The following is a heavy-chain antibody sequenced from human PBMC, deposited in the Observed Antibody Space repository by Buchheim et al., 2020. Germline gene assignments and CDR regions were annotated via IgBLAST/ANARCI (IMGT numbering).Heavy chain of an antibody. D-gene: IGHD7-27*01. Sequence: QVQLVESRGGLVKPGGSLRLSCAASGFTFSDHYMSWIRQAPGQGLEWVSAISVNDDDTYYAKSVKGRFTISRDNSKNTLYLQMNSLRAEDTAVYYCARDRNWGSTYFDFWGQGSL. J-gene: IGHJ4*02. CDR2: ISVNDDDT. CDR1: GFTFSDHY. CDR3: ARDRNWGSTYFDF. V-gene: IGHV3-11*05.